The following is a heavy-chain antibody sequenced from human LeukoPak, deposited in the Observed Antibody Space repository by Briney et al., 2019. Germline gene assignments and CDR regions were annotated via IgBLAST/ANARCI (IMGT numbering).Heavy chain of an antibody. CDR2: ISSDGSST. CDR3: ARAGLLGY. V-gene: IGHV3-74*01. CDR1: GFTLSGYW. D-gene: IGHD2-15*01. Sequence: TAGSLRLSCAASGFTLSGYWMRWVRQPPRKGLVWVSRISSDGSSTSYADSVKGRFTISRDNAENTVYLQMNILRAEDTAAYYCARAGLLGYWGQGTLVTVAS. J-gene: IGHJ4*02.